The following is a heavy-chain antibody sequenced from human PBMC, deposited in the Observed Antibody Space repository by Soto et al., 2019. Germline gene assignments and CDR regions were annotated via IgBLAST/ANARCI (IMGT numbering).Heavy chain of an antibody. D-gene: IGHD5-12*01. Sequence: ASVNVSCKASGGTFSSYAISWVRQAPGQGLEWMGGIIPIFGTANYAQKFQGRVTITADKSTSTAYMELSSLRSEDTAVYYCARDGIVEMATIRAFDIWGQGTMVTVSS. CDR3: ARDGIVEMATIRAFDI. CDR1: GGTFSSYA. CDR2: IIPIFGTA. J-gene: IGHJ3*02. V-gene: IGHV1-69*06.